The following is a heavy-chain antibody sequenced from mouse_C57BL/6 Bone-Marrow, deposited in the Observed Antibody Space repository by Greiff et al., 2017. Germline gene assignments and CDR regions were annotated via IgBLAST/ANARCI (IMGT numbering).Heavy chain of an antibody. V-gene: IGHV1-78*01. CDR3: ARWDSYYDYDEGAMDY. D-gene: IGHD2-4*01. Sequence: VQLQESDAELVKPGASVKISCKVSGYTFTDHTIHWMKQRPEQGLEWIGYIYPRDGSTKYNEKFKGKATLTADKSSSTAYMQLNSLTSEDSAVYFCARWDSYYDYDEGAMDYWGQGTSVTVSS. J-gene: IGHJ4*01. CDR2: IYPRDGST. CDR1: GYTFTDHT.